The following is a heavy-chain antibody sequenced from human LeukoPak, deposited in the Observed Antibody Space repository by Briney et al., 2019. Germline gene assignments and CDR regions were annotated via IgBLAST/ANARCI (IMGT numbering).Heavy chain of an antibody. CDR3: ARRPYCGTTSCYAVAFDY. V-gene: IGHV6-1*01. J-gene: IGHJ4*02. D-gene: IGHD2-2*01. CDR1: GDSVSSNSAV. CDR2: TYYRSKWYN. Sequence: SQTLSLTCAISGDSVSSNSAVWNWTRQSPSRGLEWLGRTYYRSKWYNDYAVSVKSRITINPDTSKNQFSLQLNSVTPEDTAVYYGARRPYCGTTSCYAVAFDYWGQGTLVTVSS.